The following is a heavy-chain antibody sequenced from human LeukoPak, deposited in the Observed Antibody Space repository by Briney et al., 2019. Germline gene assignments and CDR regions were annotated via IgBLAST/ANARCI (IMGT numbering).Heavy chain of an antibody. CDR3: ARDPRAAAGIGWFDP. D-gene: IGHD6-13*01. CDR2: ISSSTSTI. Sequence: GGSLRLSCAASGFTFSNYNMNWVRQAPGKGLEWVSYISSSTSTIYYADSVKGRFTISRDNGQNSLYLKMTSLRAEDTAVYYCARDPRAAAGIGWFDPWGQGTLVTVSS. J-gene: IGHJ5*02. CDR1: GFTFSNYN. V-gene: IGHV3-48*01.